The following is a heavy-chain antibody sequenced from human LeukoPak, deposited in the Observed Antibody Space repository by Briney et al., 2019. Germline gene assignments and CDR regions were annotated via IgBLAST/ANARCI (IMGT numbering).Heavy chain of an antibody. D-gene: IGHD3-9*01. J-gene: IGHJ4*02. Sequence: SVKVSCKASGFTFTSSAMQWVRQARGQRLEWIGWIVVGSGNTNYAQKFQERVTITRDMSTSTAYMELSSLRSEDTAVYYCAADPDYDILTGYKNWGQGTLVTVSS. V-gene: IGHV1-58*02. CDR3: AADPDYDILTGYKN. CDR2: IVVGSGNT. CDR1: GFTFTSSA.